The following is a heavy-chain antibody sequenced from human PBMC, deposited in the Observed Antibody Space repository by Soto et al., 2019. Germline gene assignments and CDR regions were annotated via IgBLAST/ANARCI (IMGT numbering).Heavy chain of an antibody. V-gene: IGHV4-34*01. CDR2: IHHSGGP. J-gene: IGHJ4*02. CDR1: GGSFSAYY. D-gene: IGHD3-10*01. Sequence: TSETLSLTCAVYGGSFSAYYWTWIRQSTGKGLEWIGEIHHSGGPKYNPSLKSRVTISADTSKNQFSLELSSVTAADTAVYYCASYGSGSYYNGYYFDYWGQGTLVTVSS. CDR3: ASYGSGSYYNGYYFDY.